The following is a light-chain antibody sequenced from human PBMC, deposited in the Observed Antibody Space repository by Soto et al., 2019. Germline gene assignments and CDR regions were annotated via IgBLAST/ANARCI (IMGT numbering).Light chain of an antibody. Sequence: SVVTQPAPPSGSPGQSVTISRAGTSSDVGGYTYVSWYQQHPGKAPKLMIYDVSNRPSGVSNRFSGSKSGNTASLTISGLQAEDEADYYCTSYTSSSTPYVFGGGTKVTVL. CDR3: TSYTSSSTPYV. CDR1: SSDVGGYTY. V-gene: IGLV2-14*01. J-gene: IGLJ1*01. CDR2: DVS.